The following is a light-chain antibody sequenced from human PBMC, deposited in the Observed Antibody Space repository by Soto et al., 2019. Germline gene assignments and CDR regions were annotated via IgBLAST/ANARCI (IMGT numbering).Light chain of an antibody. CDR1: QSISSW. V-gene: IGKV1-5*03. J-gene: IGKJ4*01. CDR2: KAS. Sequence: DIQMTQSPSTLSASVGDRVTITCRASQSISSWLAWYQQKPGKAPNLLIYKASSLESGVPSRFSGSGSGTEVTLTISSLQPDDFATYDCQQYNSYPLPFGGGTKVEIK. CDR3: QQYNSYPLP.